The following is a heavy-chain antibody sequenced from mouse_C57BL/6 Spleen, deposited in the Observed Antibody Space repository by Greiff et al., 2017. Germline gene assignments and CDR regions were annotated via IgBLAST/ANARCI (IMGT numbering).Heavy chain of an antibody. CDR1: GYAFSSSW. CDR3: ARENYYGSSYD. J-gene: IGHJ2*01. V-gene: IGHV1-82*01. Sequence: QVQLQQSGPELVKPGASVKISCKASGYAFSSSWMNWVKQRPGKGLEWIGRIYPGDGDTNYNGKFKGKATLTADKSSSTAYMQLSSLTSEDSAVYFCARENYYGSSYDWGQGTTLTVSS. D-gene: IGHD1-1*01. CDR2: IYPGDGDT.